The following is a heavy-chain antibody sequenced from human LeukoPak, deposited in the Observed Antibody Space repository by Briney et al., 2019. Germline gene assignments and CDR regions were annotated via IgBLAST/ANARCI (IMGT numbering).Heavy chain of an antibody. Sequence: GGSLRLSCAASGFTVSNNFMSWVRQAPGKGLEWVSVIYSGGSTYYADSVKGRFTISRDNSKNTLYLQMNSLRAEDTAVYYCARAPYSSSYYYDYWGQGTLVTVSS. CDR3: ARAPYSSSYYYDY. CDR2: IYSGGST. D-gene: IGHD6-13*01. CDR1: GFTVSNNF. J-gene: IGHJ4*02. V-gene: IGHV3-66*01.